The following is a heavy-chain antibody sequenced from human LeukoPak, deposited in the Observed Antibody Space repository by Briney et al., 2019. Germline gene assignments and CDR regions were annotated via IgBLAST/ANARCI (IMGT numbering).Heavy chain of an antibody. V-gene: IGHV6-1*01. J-gene: IGHJ3*02. CDR3: ATGSAAGSAFAI. D-gene: IGHD6-25*01. Sequence: SQTLLLTCAISGDSVSCNMATRNWIRQSPSRGLEWLGRTYYRSKWYNEYAVSVKSRIEINPDTSKNHVSLQLNSVTPDDTAVYFCATGSAAGSAFAIWGRGTMVSVSS. CDR2: TYYRSKWYN. CDR1: GDSVSCNMAT.